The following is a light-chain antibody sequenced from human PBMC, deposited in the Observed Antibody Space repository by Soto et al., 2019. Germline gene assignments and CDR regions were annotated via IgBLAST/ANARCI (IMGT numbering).Light chain of an antibody. CDR2: GAS. Sequence: EIVMTQSPATLSVSPGERATLSCRASQSVSSSLAWYQKKPGQAPRILIYGASTRDTGIPDRFSGSGSGTEFTLTISSLQSEDFAVYYGQQYNNWPRTFGQGTKVDIK. CDR1: QSVSSS. V-gene: IGKV3-15*01. J-gene: IGKJ1*01. CDR3: QQYNNWPRT.